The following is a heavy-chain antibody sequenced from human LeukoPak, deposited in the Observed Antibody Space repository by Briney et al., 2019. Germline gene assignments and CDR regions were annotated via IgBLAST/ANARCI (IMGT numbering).Heavy chain of an antibody. V-gene: IGHV3-21*01. CDR2: ISSSSSYI. Sequence: GGSLRLSCAASGFTFSSYSMNWVRQARGKGLECVSSISSSSSYIYYADSVKGRFTISRDNAKNSLYLQMNSLRAEDTAVYYCARNRWTDYAKNYWGQGTLVTVSS. D-gene: IGHD4-17*01. J-gene: IGHJ4*02. CDR3: ARNRWTDYAKNY. CDR1: GFTFSSYS.